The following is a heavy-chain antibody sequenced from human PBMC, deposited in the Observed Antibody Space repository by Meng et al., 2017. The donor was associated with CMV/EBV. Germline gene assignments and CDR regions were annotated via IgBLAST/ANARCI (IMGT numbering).Heavy chain of an antibody. V-gene: IGHV5-51*01. CDR2: ISPGDSDT. CDR3: ARLISSSTSCHDY. Sequence: KASGYSFTGNWIGWVRQMPGKGLERMGIISPGDSDTRYSPSFQGQVTISADKSISTAYLQWSSLKASDTAMYYCARLISSSTSCHDYWGQGTLVTVSS. J-gene: IGHJ4*02. CDR1: GYSFTGNW. D-gene: IGHD2-2*01.